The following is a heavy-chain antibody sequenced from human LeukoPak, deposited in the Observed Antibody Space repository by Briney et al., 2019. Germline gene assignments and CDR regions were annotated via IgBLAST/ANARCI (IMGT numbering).Heavy chain of an antibody. V-gene: IGHV3-48*02. CDR1: GFTFSSYT. CDR2: IMRTAADVT. Sequence: QAGGSLRLSCAASGFTFSSYTMNWVRQAPGKGLERISHIMRTAADVTSYADSVEGRFTISRDDAKNSLYLQMNSLRDDDTAVYYCVRDWSYAFDLWGQGTMVTVSS. J-gene: IGHJ3*01. CDR3: VRDWSYAFDL.